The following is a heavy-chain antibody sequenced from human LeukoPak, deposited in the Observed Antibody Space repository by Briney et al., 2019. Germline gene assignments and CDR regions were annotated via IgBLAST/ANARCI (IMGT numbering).Heavy chain of an antibody. Sequence: GGSLRLSCAASGFTVSSNYMSWVRQAPGKGLEWVSVIYSGGSTYYTDSVKGRFTISRDNSKNTLYLQMNSLRAEDTAVYYCARGRVEMATIPFDYWGQGTLVTVPS. V-gene: IGHV3-66*01. CDR1: GFTVSSNY. CDR3: ARGRVEMATIPFDY. CDR2: IYSGGST. D-gene: IGHD5-24*01. J-gene: IGHJ4*02.